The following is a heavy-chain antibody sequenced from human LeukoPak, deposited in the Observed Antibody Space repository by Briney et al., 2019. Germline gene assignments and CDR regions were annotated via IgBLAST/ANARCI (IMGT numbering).Heavy chain of an antibody. CDR2: ISGSGGST. J-gene: IGHJ4*02. CDR3: AKDPNYDSSGHPDY. Sequence: PGGSLRLSCAASGFTFSSYAMSWVRQAPGKGLEWVSAISGSGGSTYYADSVKGRFTISRDNSKNTLYLQMNSLRAEDTAVYYCAKDPNYDSSGHPDYWGQGTLVTVSS. V-gene: IGHV3-23*01. D-gene: IGHD3-22*01. CDR1: GFTFSSYA.